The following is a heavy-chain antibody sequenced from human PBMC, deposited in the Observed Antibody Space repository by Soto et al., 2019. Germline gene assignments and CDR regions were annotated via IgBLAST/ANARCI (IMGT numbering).Heavy chain of an antibody. D-gene: IGHD3-22*01. CDR3: ARGRSGYYYDSGGAFDI. CDR2: IYPGDSDT. Sequence: PGESLKISCKGSGYSFTSYWIGWVRQMPGKGLEWMVIIYPGDSDTRYSPSFQGQVTISADKSISTAYLQWSSLKASDTAMYYCARGRSGYYYDSGGAFDIWGQGTMVTVSS. V-gene: IGHV5-51*01. CDR1: GYSFTSYW. J-gene: IGHJ3*02.